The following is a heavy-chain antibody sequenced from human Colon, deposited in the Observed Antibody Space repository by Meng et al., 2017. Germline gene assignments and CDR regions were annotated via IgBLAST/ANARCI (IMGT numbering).Heavy chain of an antibody. CDR1: GGTCTTYS. D-gene: IGHD2-15*01. CDR2: IIPLTGTT. V-gene: IGHV1-69*06. Sequence: VALVPAGGEGKKAGASVEVLFKASGGTCTTYSYTWIRQAPGQGLEWVGGIIPLTGTTKSTQRFQGRLTITADKTTNTVYMDLTSLRSDDTAVYFCARGAVDFDYWGQGTLVTVSS. J-gene: IGHJ4*02. CDR3: ARGAVDFDY.